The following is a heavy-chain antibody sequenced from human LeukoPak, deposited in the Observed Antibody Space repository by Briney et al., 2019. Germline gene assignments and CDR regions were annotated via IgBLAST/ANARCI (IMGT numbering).Heavy chain of an antibody. Sequence: GASVKVSCKASGYTFSNYGITWVRQAPGQGLEWMGWISDYNGNTHYSQKLQGRLTMTTDTSTTTAYMELRSLQSDDTVVYYCARDGDTSGWYGGFGYWGQGTLVTVSS. CDR1: GYTFSNYG. D-gene: IGHD6-19*01. V-gene: IGHV1-18*01. CDR3: ARDGDTSGWYGGFGY. CDR2: ISDYNGNT. J-gene: IGHJ4*02.